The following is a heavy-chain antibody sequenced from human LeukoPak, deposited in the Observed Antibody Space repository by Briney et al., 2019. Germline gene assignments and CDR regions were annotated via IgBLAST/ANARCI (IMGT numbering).Heavy chain of an antibody. Sequence: SETLSLTCTVSGGSISSYYWSWIRQPPGKGLEWIGSIYYSGSTYYNPSLKSRVTISVDTSKNQFSLKLSSVTAADTAVYYCARRELELRFLEWSYWFDPWGQGTLVTVSS. CDR1: GGSISSYY. J-gene: IGHJ5*02. CDR2: IYYSGST. V-gene: IGHV4-59*05. CDR3: ARRELELRFLEWSYWFDP. D-gene: IGHD3-3*01.